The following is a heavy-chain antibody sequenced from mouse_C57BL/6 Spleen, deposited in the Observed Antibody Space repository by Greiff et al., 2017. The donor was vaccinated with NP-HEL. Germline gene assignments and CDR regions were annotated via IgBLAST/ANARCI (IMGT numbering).Heavy chain of an antibody. Sequence: EVQLQQSGPELVKPGASVKISCKASGYTFTDYYMNWVKQSHGKSLEWIGDINPNNGGTSYNQKFKGKATLTVDKSSSTAYMELRSLTSEDSAVYYCASWSSFAYWGQGTLVTVSA. J-gene: IGHJ3*01. V-gene: IGHV1-26*01. CDR2: INPNNGGT. CDR1: GYTFTDYY. CDR3: ASWSSFAY.